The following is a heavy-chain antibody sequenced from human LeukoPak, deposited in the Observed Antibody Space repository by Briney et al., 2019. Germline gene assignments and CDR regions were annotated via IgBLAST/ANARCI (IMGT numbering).Heavy chain of an antibody. D-gene: IGHD3-3*01. CDR3: AKAYEIDPYHVLRFLEWLPDGEDYFDY. Sequence: GGSLRLSCAASGFTFSSYAMSWVRQAPGKGLEWVSAISGSGGSTYYADSVKGRFTISRDNSKNTLYLQMNSLRAEDTAVYYCAKAYEIDPYHVLRFLEWLPDGEDYFDYWGQGTLVTVSS. V-gene: IGHV3-23*01. CDR2: ISGSGGST. CDR1: GFTFSSYA. J-gene: IGHJ4*02.